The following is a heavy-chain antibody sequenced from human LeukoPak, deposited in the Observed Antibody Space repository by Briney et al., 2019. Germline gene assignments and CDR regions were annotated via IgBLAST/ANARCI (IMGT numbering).Heavy chain of an antibody. J-gene: IGHJ6*03. CDR1: GGTFSSYA. V-gene: IGHV1-69*13. CDR2: VIPIFGTA. CDR3: AIWLGPSYYYSSMDV. D-gene: IGHD5-12*01. Sequence: GASVKVSCKASGGTFSSYAISWVRQAPGQGLEWMGGVIPIFGTANYAQKFQGRVTITADESTSTAYMELSSLRSEDTAVYYCAIWLGPSYYYSSMDVWGKGTTVTVSS.